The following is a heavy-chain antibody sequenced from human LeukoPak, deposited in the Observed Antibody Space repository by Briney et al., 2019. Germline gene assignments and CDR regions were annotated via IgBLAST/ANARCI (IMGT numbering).Heavy chain of an antibody. J-gene: IGHJ4*02. CDR2: ISSSSSTI. V-gene: IGHV3-48*02. CDR1: GFTFSSYN. CDR3: AREHSSSSGSVSDF. Sequence: GGSLRLSCTASGFTFSSYNMNWVRQAPGKGLEWVSYISSSSSTIYYADSVKGRFTISRDNAKNSLYVQMNSLRDEDTAVYYCAREHSSSSGSVSDFWGQGTWSPSPQ. D-gene: IGHD6-6*01.